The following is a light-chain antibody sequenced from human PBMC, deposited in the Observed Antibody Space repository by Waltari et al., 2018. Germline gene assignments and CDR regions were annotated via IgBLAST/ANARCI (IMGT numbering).Light chain of an antibody. CDR3: MQHKAFPRT. CDR2: GAS. V-gene: IGKV2-40*01. J-gene: IGKJ1*01. Sequence: DIVMTQTPLSLPVTPGEPASISCSSRQSLLDSDGKTYLDWYLQKPGQSPQLLIYGASYRASGVPGRFSGSGSGTDFTLKISKVEAEDVGVYYCMQHKAFPRTFGQGTKVEI. CDR1: QSLLDSDGKTY.